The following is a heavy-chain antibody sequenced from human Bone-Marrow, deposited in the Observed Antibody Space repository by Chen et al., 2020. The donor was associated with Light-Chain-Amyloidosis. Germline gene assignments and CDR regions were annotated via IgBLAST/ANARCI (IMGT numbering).Heavy chain of an antibody. CDR2: VSGSTVST. CDR3: TRKGGYFDF. CDR1: GFNFSSFG. D-gene: IGHD3-10*01. V-gene: IGHV3-23*04. J-gene: IGHJ4*02. Sequence: EVQLVESGGGLVQPGGSLRLSCATSGFNFSSFGMSWVRQAPGKGLEWVSTVSGSTVSTYYAGAVKGRFIISRDNSKSTLYLLMNSLRAGDTAVYFCTRKGGYFDFWGQGSLVTVSS.